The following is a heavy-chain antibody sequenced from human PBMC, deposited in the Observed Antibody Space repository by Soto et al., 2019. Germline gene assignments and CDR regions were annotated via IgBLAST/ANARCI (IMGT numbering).Heavy chain of an antibody. J-gene: IGHJ3*02. CDR1: GGTFSSYA. Sequence: GASVKVSCKASGGTFSSYAISWVRQAPGQGLEWMGGIIPIFGTANYAQKFQGRVTITADKSTSTAYMELSSLRSEDTAVYYCARDLPRYYDNPGQGTTARPFDIWGQGTMVTVSS. V-gene: IGHV1-69*06. CDR2: IIPIFGTA. CDR3: ARDLPRYYDNPGQGTTARPFDI. D-gene: IGHD3-22*01.